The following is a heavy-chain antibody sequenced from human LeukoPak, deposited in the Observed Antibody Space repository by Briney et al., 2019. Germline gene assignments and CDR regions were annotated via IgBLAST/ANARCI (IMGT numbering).Heavy chain of an antibody. Sequence: ASVKVSCTASGYTFTGYYMHWVRQAPGQGLEWMGRINPNSGGTTYAQKFQGRVTMTRDTSISTAYMELSRLRSDDTAVYYCARKGSTNCCTVSDYWGQGTLVTVSS. CDR3: ARKGSTNCCTVSDY. V-gene: IGHV1-2*06. J-gene: IGHJ4*02. CDR2: INPNSGGT. D-gene: IGHD2-2*02. CDR1: GYTFTGYY.